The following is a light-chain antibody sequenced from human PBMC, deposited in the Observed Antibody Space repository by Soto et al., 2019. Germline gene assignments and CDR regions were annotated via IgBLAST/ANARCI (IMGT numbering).Light chain of an antibody. Sequence: DIQMTQSPSTLSGSVGDRVTITCRASQTISSWLAWYQQKPGKAPKLLIYKASTLKSGVPSRFSGSGSGTEFTLTISSLQHDDFANYYCQHYNSYSEAFG. CDR2: KAS. J-gene: IGKJ1*01. CDR1: QTISSW. CDR3: QHYNSYSEA. V-gene: IGKV1-5*03.